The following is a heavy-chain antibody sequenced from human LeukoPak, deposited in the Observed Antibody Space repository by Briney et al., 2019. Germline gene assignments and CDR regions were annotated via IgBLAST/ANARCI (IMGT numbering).Heavy chain of an antibody. V-gene: IGHV3-30*04. CDR3: ARSLIPGRWYFDL. J-gene: IGHJ2*01. D-gene: IGHD3-16*01. CDR2: ISTDGSYK. CDR1: GFTFSSFP. Sequence: GGSLRLSCAVSGFTFSSFPFHWVRQAPGKGLEWVAAISTDGSYKYHGDSVKGRFTISRDNPMNTLYLQMNGLRPDDTAVYYCARSLIPGRWYFDLWGRGTLVTDSS.